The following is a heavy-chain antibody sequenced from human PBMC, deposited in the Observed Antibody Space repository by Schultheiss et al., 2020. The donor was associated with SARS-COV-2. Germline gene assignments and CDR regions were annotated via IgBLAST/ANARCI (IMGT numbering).Heavy chain of an antibody. CDR1: GFTFSSYA. CDR3: ARDGYSSSWFNFDY. J-gene: IGHJ4*02. CDR2: ISGSGGST. V-gene: IGHV3-23*01. Sequence: GGSLRLSCAASGFTFSSYAMSWVRQAPGKGLEWVSAISGSGGSTYYADSVKGRFTISRDNSKNTLYLQMNSLRAEDTAVYYCARDGYSSSWFNFDYWGQGTLVTVSS. D-gene: IGHD6-13*01.